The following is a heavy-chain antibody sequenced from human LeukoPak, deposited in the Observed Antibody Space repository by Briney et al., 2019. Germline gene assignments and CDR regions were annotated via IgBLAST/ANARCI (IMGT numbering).Heavy chain of an antibody. D-gene: IGHD6-19*01. J-gene: IGHJ3*02. CDR3: ARSPSNIAVAGRDAFDI. Sequence: SETLSLTCTDSGGSISSSSYCWGWIRRPPGKGLEWIGSIYYSGSTYYNPSLKSPVTISVDTSTNQFSLKMSSVTAADTAVYYCARSPSNIAVAGRDAFDIWGQGTMVTVSS. V-gene: IGHV4-39*01. CDR1: GGSISSSSYC. CDR2: IYYSGST.